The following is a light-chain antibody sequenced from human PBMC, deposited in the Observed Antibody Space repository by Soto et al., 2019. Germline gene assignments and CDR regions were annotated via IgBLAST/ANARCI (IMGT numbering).Light chain of an antibody. CDR2: GAS. V-gene: IGKV3-20*01. CDR3: QHYDTSLLA. J-gene: IGKJ3*01. CDR1: QSVSSN. Sequence: EIALTQSPGTLSVSPGERATLSCRASQSVSSNLAWYQQKPGQAPRLLIYGASSRATGIPDRCSGSGFGTDFTLTISKLEPEDFAVYYRQHYDTSLLAFGPGTKVDIK.